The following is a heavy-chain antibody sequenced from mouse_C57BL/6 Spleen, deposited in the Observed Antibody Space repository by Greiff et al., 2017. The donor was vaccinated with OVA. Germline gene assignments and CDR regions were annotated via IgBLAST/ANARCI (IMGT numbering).Heavy chain of an antibody. V-gene: IGHV1-62-2*01. CDR3: ARHEGNWGGGLYAMDY. D-gene: IGHD4-1*01. J-gene: IGHJ4*01. CDR2: FYPGSGSI. Sequence: VKLMESGAELVKPGASVKLSCKASGYTFTEYTIHWVKQRSGQGLEWIGWFYPGSGSIKYNEKFKDKATLTADKSSSTVYMELSRLTSEDSAVYFCARHEGNWGGGLYAMDYWGQGTSVTVSS. CDR1: GYTFTEYT.